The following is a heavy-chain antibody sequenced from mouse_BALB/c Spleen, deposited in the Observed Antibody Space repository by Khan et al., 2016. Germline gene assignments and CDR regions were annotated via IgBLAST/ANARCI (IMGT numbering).Heavy chain of an antibody. J-gene: IGHJ3*01. CDR2: IRSKSSNYAT. Sequence: EVQLVETGGGLVQPRGSLKLSCAASGFTFNTNAMNWVRQAPGKGLEWVSRIRSKSSNYATYYADSVKDRFTISRDESQSMIYMQMNNLKTEDTAMYYCVRDTPFAYWGQGTLVTVSA. CDR1: GFTFNTNA. V-gene: IGHV10S3*01. CDR3: VRDTPFAY.